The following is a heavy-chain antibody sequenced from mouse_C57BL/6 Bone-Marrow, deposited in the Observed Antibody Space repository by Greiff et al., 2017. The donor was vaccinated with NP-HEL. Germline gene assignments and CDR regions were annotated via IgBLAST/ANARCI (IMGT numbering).Heavy chain of an antibody. D-gene: IGHD1-1*01. J-gene: IGHJ4*01. V-gene: IGHV6-3*01. CDR1: GFTFSNYW. CDR3: TYYYGSSSYYAMDY. CDR2: IRLKSDNYAT. Sequence: EVKLMESGGGLVQPGGSMKLSCVASGFTFSNYWMNWVRQSPEKGLEWVAQIRLKSDNYATHYAESVKGRFTISRDDSKSSVYLQMNNLRAEDTGIYYCTYYYGSSSYYAMDYWGQGTSVTVSS.